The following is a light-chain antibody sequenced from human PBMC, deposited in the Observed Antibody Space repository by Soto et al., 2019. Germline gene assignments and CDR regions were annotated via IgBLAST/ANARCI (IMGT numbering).Light chain of an antibody. CDR1: QSVRNN. CDR3: QHYNNWPPAWT. V-gene: IGKV3-15*01. Sequence: EIVLTQSPGTLSLSPGERATLSCRASQSVRNNLAWYQQKPGQAPRLLIYGASTRATGIPARFSGSGSGTEFTLTISSLQSEDFALYYCQHYNNWPPAWTFGQGTKVDI. CDR2: GAS. J-gene: IGKJ1*01.